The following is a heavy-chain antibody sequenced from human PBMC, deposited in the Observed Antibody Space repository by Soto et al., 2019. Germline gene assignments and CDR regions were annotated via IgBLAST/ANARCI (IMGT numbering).Heavy chain of an antibody. CDR2: IYYSGST. D-gene: IGHD1-1*01. Sequence: QVQLQESGPGLVKPSQTLSLTCTVSGGSISSGDYYWSWIRQPPGKGLEWIGYIYYSGSTYYNPSLTSRVTISVDTSKNQFSLKLSSVTAADTAVYYCARAYVGTYYYDGMDVWGQGTTVTVSS. CDR1: GGSISSGDYY. V-gene: IGHV4-30-4*01. J-gene: IGHJ6*02. CDR3: ARAYVGTYYYDGMDV.